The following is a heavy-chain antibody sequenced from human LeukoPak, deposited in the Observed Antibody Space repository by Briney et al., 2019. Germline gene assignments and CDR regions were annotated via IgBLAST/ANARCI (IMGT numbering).Heavy chain of an antibody. J-gene: IGHJ3*01. CDR1: GGSISSYY. Sequence: PSETLSLTCTVSGGSISSYYWSWIRQPPGKGLEWIGYIYYSGSTNYNPSLKSRVTISVDTSKNQFSLKLSSVTAADTAVYYCARTAAAVYFDLWGQGTMVTVSS. CDR2: IYYSGST. CDR3: ARTAAAVYFDL. V-gene: IGHV4-59*01. D-gene: IGHD6-13*01.